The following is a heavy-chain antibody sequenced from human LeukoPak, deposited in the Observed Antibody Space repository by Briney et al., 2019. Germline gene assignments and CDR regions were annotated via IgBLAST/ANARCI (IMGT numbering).Heavy chain of an antibody. Sequence: GGSLRLSCAASGFTFSSYAMNWVRQAPGKGLEWVSGISGGGGSTYYTDSVKGRFTISRDNSKNTLFLQMNSLRAEDTAVYYCAKIRVDAYVSPNDYWGQGTLVTVSS. CDR1: GFTFSSYA. CDR2: ISGGGGST. J-gene: IGHJ4*02. D-gene: IGHD2-21*01. CDR3: AKIRVDAYVSPNDY. V-gene: IGHV3-23*01.